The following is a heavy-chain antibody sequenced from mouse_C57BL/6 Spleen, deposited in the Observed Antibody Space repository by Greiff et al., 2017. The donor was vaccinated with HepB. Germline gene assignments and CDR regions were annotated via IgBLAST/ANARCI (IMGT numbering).Heavy chain of an antibody. V-gene: IGHV1-53*01. Sequence: QVQLQQSGPELVKPGASVKLSCKASGYTFTSYWMHWVKQRPGHGLEWIGNINPSYGGTNYNEKFKSKATLTVDKSSSIAYMQLSSLTSEDSAVYYCAREGATVVPYYFDYWGQGTTLTVSS. D-gene: IGHD1-1*01. J-gene: IGHJ2*01. CDR3: AREGATVVPYYFDY. CDR2: INPSYGGT. CDR1: GYTFTSYW.